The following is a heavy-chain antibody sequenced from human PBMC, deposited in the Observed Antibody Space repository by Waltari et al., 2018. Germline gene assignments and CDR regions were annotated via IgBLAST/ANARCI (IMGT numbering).Heavy chain of an antibody. CDR1: GGSISSYY. Sequence: QVQLQESGPGLVKPSETLSLTCTVSGGSISSYYWSWIRQPAGKGLEWIGRIYTSGSHHYHPSRKSPVTMSVDTSKNQFSLKLSSVTAADTAVYYCAREGIVVVPAATSILRDAFDIWGQGTMVTVSS. CDR2: IYTSGSH. CDR3: AREGIVVVPAATSILRDAFDI. D-gene: IGHD2-2*01. J-gene: IGHJ3*02. V-gene: IGHV4-4*07.